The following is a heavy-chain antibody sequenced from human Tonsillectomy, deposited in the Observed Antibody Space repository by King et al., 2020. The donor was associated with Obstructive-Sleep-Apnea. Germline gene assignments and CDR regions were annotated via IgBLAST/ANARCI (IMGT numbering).Heavy chain of an antibody. D-gene: IGHD2-2*01. Sequence: VQLVESGGGVVQPGRSLRLSCAASRFTFSNFAMHWVRQAPGKGLEWVAVISYDGSKKYYADSVKGRFTISRDNSKNTLYMQMNSLRAEDTAVYYCARDTRLEHCSSTSCPSMDVWGQGTTVTVSS. V-gene: IGHV3-30*04. CDR1: RFTFSNFA. CDR2: ISYDGSKK. CDR3: ARDTRLEHCSSTSCPSMDV. J-gene: IGHJ6*02.